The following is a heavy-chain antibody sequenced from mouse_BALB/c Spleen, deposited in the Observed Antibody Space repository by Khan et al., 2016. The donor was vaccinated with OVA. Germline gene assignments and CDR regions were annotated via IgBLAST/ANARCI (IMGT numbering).Heavy chain of an antibody. D-gene: IGHD1-1*01. Sequence: EVQLQESGPSLVKPSQTLSLTCSVTGDSITRGYWNWIRKFPGNKLDYMGYISYSGNTYCNPSLKSRISITRDTSKNQSYLQLNSVTTEDTATYYCACELRGFAYWGQGTLVTVSA. J-gene: IGHJ3*01. CDR3: ACELRGFAY. CDR1: GDSITRGY. CDR2: ISYSGNT. V-gene: IGHV3-8*02.